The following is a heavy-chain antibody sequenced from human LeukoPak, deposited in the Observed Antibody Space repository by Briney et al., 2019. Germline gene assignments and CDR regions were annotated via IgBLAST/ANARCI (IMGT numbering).Heavy chain of an antibody. CDR3: ARQQYGSGLYYFDY. J-gene: IGHJ4*02. Sequence: TSETLSLTCTVSGWSVSSSNYYWGWIRQPPGKGLEWIGSIYYSGSTYYNPSLTSRVTISVDTSKNQFSLKLSSVTAADTAVYYCARQQYGSGLYYFDYWGQGTLVTVSS. CDR1: GWSVSSSNYY. V-gene: IGHV4-39*01. D-gene: IGHD3-10*01. CDR2: IYYSGST.